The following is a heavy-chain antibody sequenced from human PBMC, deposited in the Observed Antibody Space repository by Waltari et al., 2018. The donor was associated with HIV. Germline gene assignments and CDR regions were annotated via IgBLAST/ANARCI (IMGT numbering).Heavy chain of an antibody. D-gene: IGHD6-25*01. CDR3: AKDSGWY. J-gene: IGHJ4*02. CDR2: IRGSGGST. V-gene: IGHV3-23*04. CDR1: GFTFSSYA. Sequence: EVQLVESGGGLVQPGGSLRLSCAASGFTFSSYAMSWVRQAPGKGLEWVSAIRGSGGSTYYADPGKGRFTISRDNTKNTLYRQMNSLGAEDTAVYYCAKDSGWYWGQGTLVTVSS.